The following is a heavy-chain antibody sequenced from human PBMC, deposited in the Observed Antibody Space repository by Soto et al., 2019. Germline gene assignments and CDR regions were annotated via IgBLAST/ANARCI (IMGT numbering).Heavy chain of an antibody. Sequence: PSETLSLTCTVSGGSIGSYYWSWIRQPPGKGLEWIGYIYYSGSTSYNPSLKSRVTISVDTSKNQFSLKLSSVTAADTAVYYCARNSRVGRIAAAVYFDYWGQGTLVTVSS. V-gene: IGHV4-59*12. D-gene: IGHD6-13*01. CDR2: IYYSGST. CDR1: GGSIGSYY. J-gene: IGHJ4*02. CDR3: ARNSRVGRIAAAVYFDY.